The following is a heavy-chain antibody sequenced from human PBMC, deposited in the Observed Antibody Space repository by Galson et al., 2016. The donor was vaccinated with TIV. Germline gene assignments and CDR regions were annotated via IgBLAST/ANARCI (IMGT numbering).Heavy chain of an antibody. J-gene: IGHJ4*02. Sequence: SLRLSCAASGFTFSSYAMSWVRQAPGKGLEWVSGISSGRASTYYADSVKGRFTISRDNSKNTVYLQVNSLRDEDTAVYYCAKDERLGSYFDYWGQGTLVTVSS. CDR2: ISSGRAST. CDR1: GFTFSSYA. V-gene: IGHV3-23*01. D-gene: IGHD3-10*01. CDR3: AKDERLGSYFDY.